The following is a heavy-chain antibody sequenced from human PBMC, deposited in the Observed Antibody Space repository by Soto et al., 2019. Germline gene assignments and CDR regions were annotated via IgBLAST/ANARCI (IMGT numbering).Heavy chain of an antibody. V-gene: IGHV3-13*01. CDR2: IGTAGDT. J-gene: IGHJ5*02. CDR3: ARGRGSYGDYEENWFDP. Sequence: EVQLVESGGGLVQPGGSLRLSCAASGFTFSSYDMHWVRQATGKGLEWVSAIGTAGDTYYPGSVKGRFTISRENAKNSLYLQMNSLRAEDTAVYYCARGRGSYGDYEENWFDPWGQGTLVTVSS. D-gene: IGHD4-17*01. CDR1: GFTFSSYD.